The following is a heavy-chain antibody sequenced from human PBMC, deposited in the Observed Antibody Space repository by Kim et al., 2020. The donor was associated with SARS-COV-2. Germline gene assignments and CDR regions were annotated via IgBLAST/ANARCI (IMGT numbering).Heavy chain of an antibody. CDR3: ARLIGSGWAGTHRLDHYYDYFGMDV. J-gene: IGHJ6*02. CDR1: GGSISSSNW. D-gene: IGHD3-22*01. CDR2: IYNGRST. Sequence: SETLSLTCAVSGGSISSSNWWCWVRPPPGEVEWWVGIIYNGRSTNYKPSMKSRVTISVDKSKNQFSLKLSSVTAADTAVYYCARLIGSGWAGTHRLDHYYDYFGMDVWGQGTTVTVSS. V-gene: IGHV4-4*02.